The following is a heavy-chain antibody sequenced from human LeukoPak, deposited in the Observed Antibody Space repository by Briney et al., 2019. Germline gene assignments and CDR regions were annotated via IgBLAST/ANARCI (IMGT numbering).Heavy chain of an antibody. J-gene: IGHJ3*02. CDR2: INPNSGGT. V-gene: IGHV1-2*02. D-gene: IGHD1-1*01. Sequence: GASVKVSCKASGYTFTGYYMHWVRQAPGQGLEWMGWINPNSGGTNYAQKFQGRVTMTRDTSISTAYMELSRLRSDDTAVYYCARDLPSQWNVDAFDIWGQGTMVTVSS. CDR3: ARDLPSQWNVDAFDI. CDR1: GYTFTGYY.